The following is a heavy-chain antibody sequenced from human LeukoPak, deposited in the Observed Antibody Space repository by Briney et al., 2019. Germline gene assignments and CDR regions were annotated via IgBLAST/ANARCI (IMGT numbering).Heavy chain of an antibody. CDR3: ARVTNALYYYYYYMDV. J-gene: IGHJ6*03. V-gene: IGHV1-18*01. Sequence: ASVKVSCKASGYTFTSYGISWVRQAPGQGLEWMGWISAYNGNTNYAQKLQGRVTVTTDTSTSTAYMELSSLRSDDTAVYYCARVTNALYYYYYYMDVWGKGTTVTVSS. CDR2: ISAYNGNT. D-gene: IGHD2-8*01. CDR1: GYTFTSYG.